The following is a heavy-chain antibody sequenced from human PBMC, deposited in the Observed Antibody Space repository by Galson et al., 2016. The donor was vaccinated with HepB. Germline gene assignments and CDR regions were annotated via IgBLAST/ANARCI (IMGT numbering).Heavy chain of an antibody. CDR1: GYSFTSHS. Sequence: SVKVSCTASGYSFTSHSISWVRQAPGQGLEWMGYITTYSGDTYYAPNLQGRVTMTTDTSTRTAYMELRSLRSDDTAVYYCARDRDNYGSGSDYWGQGTLVTVSS. J-gene: IGHJ4*02. CDR3: ARDRDNYGSGSDY. CDR2: ITTYSGDT. D-gene: IGHD3-10*01. V-gene: IGHV1-18*01.